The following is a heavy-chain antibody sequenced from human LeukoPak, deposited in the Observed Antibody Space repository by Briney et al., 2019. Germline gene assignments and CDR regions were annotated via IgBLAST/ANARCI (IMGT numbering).Heavy chain of an antibody. D-gene: IGHD2-2*01. CDR2: ISSSSSYI. CDR1: GFTFSSYS. V-gene: IGHV3-21*01. Sequence: GGSLRLSCAASGFTFSSYSMNWVRQAPGKGLEWVSSISSSSSYIYYADSVKGRFTISRDNAKNSLYLQMNSLRAEDTAVYYCARDWPEDIIVVPAASFDYWGQGTLVTVSS. CDR3: ARDWPEDIIVVPAASFDY. J-gene: IGHJ4*02.